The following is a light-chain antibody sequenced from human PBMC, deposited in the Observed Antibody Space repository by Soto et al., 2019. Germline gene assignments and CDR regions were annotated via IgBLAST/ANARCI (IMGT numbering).Light chain of an antibody. CDR1: SSDVGGYNY. CDR2: EVS. J-gene: IGLJ1*01. V-gene: IGLV2-14*01. CDR3: SSYRNRNTYV. Sequence: QSALTQPASVSGSPGQSITISCTGTSSDVGGYNYVSWYQQHPGKAPKVMIYEVSNRPSGVSNRFSGSKSGNTASLTISGLQAEDEADYYCSSYRNRNTYVFGTGTKLPS.